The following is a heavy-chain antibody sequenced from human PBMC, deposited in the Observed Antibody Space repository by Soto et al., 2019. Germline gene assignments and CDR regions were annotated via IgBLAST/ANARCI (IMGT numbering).Heavy chain of an antibody. J-gene: IGHJ4*02. CDR3: ARRGSGSYYDY. V-gene: IGHV3-23*01. Sequence: EVQLLESGGGLVQPGGSLRLSCAASGFTFSSYAMRLVRQAPVKGLEWVSAISGSGGSTYYADSVKGRFTISRDNSKNTLYLQMNSLRAEDTAVYYCARRGSGSYYDYWGQGTLVNVSS. CDR1: GFTFSSYA. CDR2: ISGSGGST. D-gene: IGHD1-26*01.